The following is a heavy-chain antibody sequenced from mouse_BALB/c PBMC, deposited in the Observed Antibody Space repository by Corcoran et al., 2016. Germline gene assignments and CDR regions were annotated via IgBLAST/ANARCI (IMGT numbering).Heavy chain of an antibody. Sequence: DVQLQESGPGLVKPSQSLSLTCSVTGYYITSGYYWNWIRQFPGNKLEWMGYISYDGSNNYNPSLKNRISITRDTSKNQFFLKLNSVTTEDTATYYCARSRATYYAMDYWGQGTSVTVSS. CDR3: ARSRATYYAMDY. CDR1: GYYITSGYY. V-gene: IGHV3-6*02. CDR2: ISYDGSN. J-gene: IGHJ4*01. D-gene: IGHD3-1*01.